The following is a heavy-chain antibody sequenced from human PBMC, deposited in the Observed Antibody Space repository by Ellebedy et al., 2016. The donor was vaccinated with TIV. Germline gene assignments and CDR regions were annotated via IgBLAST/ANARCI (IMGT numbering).Heavy chain of an antibody. V-gene: IGHV4-39*01. CDR2: IYYSGST. D-gene: IGHD3-10*02. Sequence: GSLRLSXTVSGGSISSYYWGWIRQPPGKGLEWIGSIYYSGSTYYNPSLKSRVTISVDTSKNQFSLKLSSVTAADTAVYYCARPVRRLGGGGGIISNYYYYYMDVWGKGTTVTVSS. J-gene: IGHJ6*03. CDR3: ARPVRRLGGGGGIISNYYYYYMDV. CDR1: GGSISSYY.